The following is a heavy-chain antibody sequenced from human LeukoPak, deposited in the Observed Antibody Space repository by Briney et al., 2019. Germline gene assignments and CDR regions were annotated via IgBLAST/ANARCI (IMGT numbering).Heavy chain of an antibody. CDR3: ARERGSGSYYVGLRGAFDI. J-gene: IGHJ3*02. D-gene: IGHD1-26*01. CDR2: IYSGGST. Sequence: GRSLRLSCAASGFTFSSYGMHWVRQAPGKGLEWVSVIYSGGSTYYADSVKGRFTISRDNSKNTLYLQMNSLRAEDTAVYYCARERGSGSYYVGLRGAFDIWGQGTMITVSS. V-gene: IGHV3-66*01. CDR1: GFTFSSYG.